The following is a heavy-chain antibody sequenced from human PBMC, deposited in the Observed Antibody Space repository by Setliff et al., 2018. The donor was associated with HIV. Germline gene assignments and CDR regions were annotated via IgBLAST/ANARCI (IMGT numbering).Heavy chain of an antibody. J-gene: IGHJ4*02. CDR3: VNDKITGTTYYDY. CDR2: IIPIFGTA. CDR1: GGTFSSYV. Sequence: SVKVSCKASGGTFSSYVISWVRQAPGQGLEWMGGIIPIFGTANYAQKFQGRVTITADESTSTAYMELSSLRSEDTAVYYCVNDKITGTTYYDYWGQGTLVTVSS. D-gene: IGHD1-7*01. V-gene: IGHV1-69*13.